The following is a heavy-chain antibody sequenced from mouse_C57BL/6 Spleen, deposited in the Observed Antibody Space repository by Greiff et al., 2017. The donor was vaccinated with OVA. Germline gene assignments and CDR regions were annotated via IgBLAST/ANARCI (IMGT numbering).Heavy chain of an antibody. J-gene: IGHJ2*01. D-gene: IGHD1-1*01. V-gene: IGHV1-61*01. CDR3: ARSGATTVVADY. CDR1: GYTFTSYW. Sequence: QVQLQQPGAELVRPGSSVKLSCKASGYTFTSYWMDWVKQRPGQGLEWIGNIYPSDSETHYNQKFKDKATLTVDKSSSTAYMQLSSLTSEDSAVYYCARSGATTVVADYWGQGTTLTVSS. CDR2: IYPSDSET.